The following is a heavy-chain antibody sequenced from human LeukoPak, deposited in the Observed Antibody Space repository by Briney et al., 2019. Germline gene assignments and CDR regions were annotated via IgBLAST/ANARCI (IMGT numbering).Heavy chain of an antibody. V-gene: IGHV3-23*01. CDR3: AKARKQWLVLGWFDP. CDR2: ISGSGGST. J-gene: IGHJ5*02. D-gene: IGHD6-19*01. Sequence: GASLRLSCAASGFTFSSYAMSWVRQAPGKGLEWVSAISGSGGSTYYADSVKGRFTISGDNSKNTLYLQMNSLRAEDTAVYYCAKARKQWLVLGWFDPWGQGTLVTVSS. CDR1: GFTFSSYA.